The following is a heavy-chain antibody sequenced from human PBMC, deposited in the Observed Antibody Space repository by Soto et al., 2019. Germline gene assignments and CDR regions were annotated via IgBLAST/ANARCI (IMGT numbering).Heavy chain of an antibody. CDR2: IYYSGST. Sequence: QVQLQESGPGLVKPSQTLSLTCTVSGGSISSGGYYWSWIRQHPGKGLEWIGYIYYSGSTYYNPSLKSRVTISVDTSKNQFSLKPSSVTAADTAVYYCARALGLGYDSSGHIDYWGQGTLVTVSS. D-gene: IGHD3-22*01. CDR1: GGSISSGGYY. V-gene: IGHV4-31*03. J-gene: IGHJ4*02. CDR3: ARALGLGYDSSGHIDY.